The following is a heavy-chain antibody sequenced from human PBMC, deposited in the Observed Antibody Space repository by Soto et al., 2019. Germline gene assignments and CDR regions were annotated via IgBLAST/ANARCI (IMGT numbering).Heavy chain of an antibody. Sequence: PGGALRLSCTVSGFAFNNYVIKWISQAPGKGLEWVSSISNSDYTYYSDSVTGRFTISTDNAKNSVCLPMNTLRVEDTAVYYCAREDSIIIPAASDFWGQGALVPV. CDR1: GFAFNNYV. CDR2: ISNSDYT. V-gene: IGHV3-21*01. CDR3: AREDSIIIPAASDF. D-gene: IGHD2-2*01. J-gene: IGHJ4*02.